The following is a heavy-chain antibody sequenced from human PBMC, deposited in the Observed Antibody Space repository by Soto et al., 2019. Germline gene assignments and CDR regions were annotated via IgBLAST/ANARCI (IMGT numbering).Heavy chain of an antibody. D-gene: IGHD6-13*01. CDR1: GGSFSGYY. CDR2: INHSGST. Sequence: SETLSLTCAVYGGSFSGYYWSWIRQPPGKGLEWIGEINHSGSTNYNPSLKSRVTISVDTSKNQFSLKLSSVTAADTAVYYCARPHGGSSRWHNWFDPRGQGTLVSVST. CDR3: ARPHGGSSRWHNWFDP. J-gene: IGHJ5*02. V-gene: IGHV4-34*01.